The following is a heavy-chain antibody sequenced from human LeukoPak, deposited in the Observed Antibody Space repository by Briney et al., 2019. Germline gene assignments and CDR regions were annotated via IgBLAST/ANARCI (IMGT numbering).Heavy chain of an antibody. CDR3: ARVRNSSSWFDY. Sequence: SETLSLTCAVYGGSFSGYYWSWIRRPPGKGLEWIGEINHSGSTNYNPSLKSRVTISVDTSKNQFSLKLSSVTAADTAVYYCARVRNSSSWFDYWGQGTLVTVSS. CDR1: GGSFSGYY. V-gene: IGHV4-34*01. D-gene: IGHD6-13*01. J-gene: IGHJ4*02. CDR2: INHSGST.